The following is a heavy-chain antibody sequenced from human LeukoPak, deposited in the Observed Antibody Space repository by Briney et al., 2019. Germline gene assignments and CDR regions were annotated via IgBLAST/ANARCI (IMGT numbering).Heavy chain of an antibody. V-gene: IGHV3-33*06. Sequence: GRSLRLSCAASGFTFSNYDMHWVRQAPGKGLEWVAVIWYDATDKYYADSVKGRFTISRDNSKNTLYLQVNSLRAEDRAVYYCAKNNRDAMDVWGQGTTVTVSS. CDR1: GFTFSNYD. CDR2: IWYDATDK. CDR3: AKNNRDAMDV. J-gene: IGHJ6*01. D-gene: IGHD1-14*01.